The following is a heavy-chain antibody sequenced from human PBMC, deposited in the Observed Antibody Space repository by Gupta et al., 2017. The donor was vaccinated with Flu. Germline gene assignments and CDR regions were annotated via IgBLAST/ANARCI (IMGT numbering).Heavy chain of an antibody. V-gene: IGHV4-39*01. CDR3: ARQPQGSGSYYNRGTYYYGMDV. CDR2: IYYSGST. Sequence: QLQLQESGPGLVKPSETLSLTCTVSGGSISSSSYYWGWIRQPPGKGLEWIGSIYYSGSTYYNPSLKSRVTISVDTSKNQFSLKLSSVTAADTAVYYCARQPQGSGSYYNRGTYYYGMDVWGQGTTVTVSS. D-gene: IGHD3-10*01. J-gene: IGHJ6*02. CDR1: GGSISSSSYY.